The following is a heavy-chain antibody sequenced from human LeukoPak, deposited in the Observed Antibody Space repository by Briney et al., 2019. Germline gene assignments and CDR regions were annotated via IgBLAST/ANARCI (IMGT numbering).Heavy chain of an antibody. CDR3: ARVVPDYFDSSGYQEGWFDP. Sequence: ASVKVSCKASGYTFISYAIHWVRQAPGQRLEWMGWINPGNGNTKYSQNFQGRVTITRDTSATTAYMELSSLRSEDTAIYYCARVVPDYFDSSGYQEGWFDPWGQGTLVTVSS. CDR1: GYTFISYA. J-gene: IGHJ5*02. CDR2: INPGNGNT. D-gene: IGHD3-22*01. V-gene: IGHV1-3*01.